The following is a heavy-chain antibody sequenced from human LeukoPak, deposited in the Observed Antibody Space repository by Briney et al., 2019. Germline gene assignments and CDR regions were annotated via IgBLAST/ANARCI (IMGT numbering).Heavy chain of an antibody. CDR1: GFTFSSYS. J-gene: IGHJ4*02. CDR3: ARDWYHAIDY. D-gene: IGHD2-2*01. V-gene: IGHV3-21*01. Sequence: GGSLRLSCAASGFTFSSYSMSWVRQASGKGLEWVSSISSSSSYIYYADSVKGRFTISRDNAKNTLYLEMNSLRVEDTAVYYCARDWYHAIDYWGQGTLVTVSS. CDR2: ISSSSSYI.